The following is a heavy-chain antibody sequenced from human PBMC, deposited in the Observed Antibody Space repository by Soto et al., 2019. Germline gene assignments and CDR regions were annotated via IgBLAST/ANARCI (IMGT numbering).Heavy chain of an antibody. D-gene: IGHD5-12*01. J-gene: IGHJ4*02. CDR3: AREGVEMATIATSSLDY. CDR1: GYTFTGYY. CDR2: INPNSGGT. V-gene: IGHV1-2*04. Sequence: ASVKVSCKASGYTFTGYYMHWVRQAPGQGLEWMGWINPNSGGTNYAQKFQGWVTMTRDTSISTAYMELSRLRSDDTAVYYCAREGVEMATIATSSLDYWGQGTLVTVSS.